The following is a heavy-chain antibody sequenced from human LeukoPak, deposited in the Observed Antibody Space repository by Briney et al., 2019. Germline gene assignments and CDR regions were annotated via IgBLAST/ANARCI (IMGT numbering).Heavy chain of an antibody. J-gene: IGHJ4*02. CDR1: GYTFTDYY. CDR3: AVGRRTDFDY. Sequence: GASVRVSCKASGYTFTDYYIHWVRRAPGHGLEWMGWINPNSGGTNYAQNFQGRVTMTRDTYITTAYMDLSRLRLDDTAVYYCAVGRRTDFDYWGQGTLVTVSS. D-gene: IGHD1-26*01. CDR2: INPNSGGT. V-gene: IGHV1-2*02.